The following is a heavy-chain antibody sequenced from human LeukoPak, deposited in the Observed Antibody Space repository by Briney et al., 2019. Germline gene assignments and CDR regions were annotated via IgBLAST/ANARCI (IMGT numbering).Heavy chain of an antibody. V-gene: IGHV1-8*01. J-gene: IGHJ6*02. Sequence: GASVKVSCKASGYTFTSYDINWVRQATGQGLEWMGWMNPNSGNTGYAQKFQGRVTMTRNTSISTAYMELSSLRSEDTAVYYCARDMAVAGYYYYYGMDVWGQGTTVTVSS. CDR1: GYTFTSYD. CDR3: ARDMAVAGYYYYYGMDV. D-gene: IGHD6-19*01. CDR2: MNPNSGNT.